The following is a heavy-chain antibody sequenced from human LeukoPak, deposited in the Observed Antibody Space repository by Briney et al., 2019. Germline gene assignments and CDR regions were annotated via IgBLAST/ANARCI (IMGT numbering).Heavy chain of an antibody. CDR3: ARGGQYAKEYYFDY. D-gene: IGHD2-2*01. CDR1: GVSFSNYY. CDR2: INTSGST. V-gene: IGHV4-4*07. J-gene: IGHJ4*02. Sequence: PSETLSLTCTASGVSFSNYYWSWIRQPAGKGLEWVGRINTSGSTDYNPSLKSRVTMSVDTAKNQFSLKLSSVTAADTAVYYCARGGQYAKEYYFDYWGQGTLVTVSS.